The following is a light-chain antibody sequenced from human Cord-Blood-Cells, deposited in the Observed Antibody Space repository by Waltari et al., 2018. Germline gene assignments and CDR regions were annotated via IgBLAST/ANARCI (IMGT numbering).Light chain of an antibody. Sequence: AIRMTQSPSSLSASTGDRVTITCRASQGISSYLAWYQQKPGKAPKLLIYAATTLQSGVPTRFRGHGSGTDFTLTISCLQSEDFATYYCQQYYSYPRTFGQGTKVEIK. CDR3: QQYYSYPRT. CDR1: QGISSY. J-gene: IGKJ1*01. V-gene: IGKV1-8*01. CDR2: AAT.